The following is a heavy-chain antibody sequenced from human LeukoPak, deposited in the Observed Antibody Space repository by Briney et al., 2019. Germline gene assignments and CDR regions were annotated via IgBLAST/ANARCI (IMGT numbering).Heavy chain of an antibody. Sequence: GGSLRLSCAASGFTVSSNYMSWVRQAPGKGLEWVSVIYSGGSTYYADSVKGRFTISRDNSKNTLYLQMNSLRAEDTAVYYYARGFYDSSGYHYYFDYWGQGTLVTVSS. D-gene: IGHD3-22*01. CDR3: ARGFYDSSGYHYYFDY. J-gene: IGHJ4*02. V-gene: IGHV3-53*01. CDR1: GFTVSSNY. CDR2: IYSGGST.